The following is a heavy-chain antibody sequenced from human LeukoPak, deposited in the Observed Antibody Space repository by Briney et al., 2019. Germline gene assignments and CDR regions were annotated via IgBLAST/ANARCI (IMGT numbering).Heavy chain of an antibody. J-gene: IGHJ4*02. CDR1: GGSFSGYY. V-gene: IGHV4-34*01. D-gene: IGHD2-8*01. Sequence: SETLSLTCAVYGGSFSGYYWSWIRQPPGKGLEWIGEINHSGSTNYNPSLKSRVTISVDTSKNQFSLKLSSVTAADTAVYYCARQRMSPDVLRFDYWGQGTLVAVSS. CDR2: INHSGST. CDR3: ARQRMSPDVLRFDY.